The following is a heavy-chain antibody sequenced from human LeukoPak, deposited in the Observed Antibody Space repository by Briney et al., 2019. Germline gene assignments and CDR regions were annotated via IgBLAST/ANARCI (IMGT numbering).Heavy chain of an antibody. D-gene: IGHD4-11*01. CDR3: ARLAMTNPYYMDV. CDR1: GGTFSSYA. J-gene: IGHJ6*03. Sequence: SVKVSCKASGGTFSSYAISWVRQAPGQGLEWMGRIIPIFGTANYAQKFQGGVTITTDESTSTAYMELSSLRSEDTAVYYCARLAMTNPYYMDVWGKGTTVTVSS. V-gene: IGHV1-69*05. CDR2: IIPIFGTA.